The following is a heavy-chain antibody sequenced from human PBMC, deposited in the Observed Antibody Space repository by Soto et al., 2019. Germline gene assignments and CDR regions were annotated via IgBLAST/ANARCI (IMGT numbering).Heavy chain of an antibody. Sequence: QVQLVQSGAEVKKPGASVKVSCKTSGYTFTNFGLSWVRQAPGQGLAWIGWISAYNGNTNYAQNFQARVTMTTDTATSTAYMELRSLRSDATAVYYWSRGGTPIDYWGQGTLVTVSS. CDR2: ISAYNGNT. V-gene: IGHV1-18*01. CDR3: SRGGTPIDY. J-gene: IGHJ4*02. D-gene: IGHD3-16*01. CDR1: GYTFTNFG.